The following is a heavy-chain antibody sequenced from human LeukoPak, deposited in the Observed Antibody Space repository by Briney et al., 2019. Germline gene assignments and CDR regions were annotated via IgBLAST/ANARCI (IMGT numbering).Heavy chain of an antibody. CDR3: ARGDSGYDWDYYYYYYMDV. D-gene: IGHD5-12*01. CDR2: INPSGGST. V-gene: IGHV1-46*01. Sequence: AASVKVSCKASGYTFTNYFMHWVRQAPGQGLEWMGVINPSGGSTSYAQKFQGRVTMTRDMSTSTVYTELSSLRSEDTAVYYCARGDSGYDWDYYYYYYMDVWGKGTTVTVSS. CDR1: GYTFTNYF. J-gene: IGHJ6*03.